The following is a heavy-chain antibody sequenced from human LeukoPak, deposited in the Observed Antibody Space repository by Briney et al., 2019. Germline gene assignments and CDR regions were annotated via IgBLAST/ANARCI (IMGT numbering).Heavy chain of an antibody. Sequence: GGSLRLSCAASGFTFSDYYMSWIRQAPGKGLEWVSYISSSGSTIYYADSVKGRFTISRDNAKNSLYLQMNSLSAEDTAVYYCARRGPYDFWSGYYTAAFDIWGQGTMVTVSS. CDR1: GFTFSDYY. V-gene: IGHV3-11*04. CDR3: ARRGPYDFWSGYYTAAFDI. D-gene: IGHD3-3*01. CDR2: ISSSGSTI. J-gene: IGHJ3*02.